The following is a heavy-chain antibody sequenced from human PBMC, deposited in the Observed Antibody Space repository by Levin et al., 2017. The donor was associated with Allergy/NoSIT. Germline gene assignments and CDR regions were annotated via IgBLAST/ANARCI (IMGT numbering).Heavy chain of an antibody. CDR1: GYLFTSYW. CDR2: IYPGDSDT. V-gene: IGHV5-51*01. Sequence: GESLRLSCQGSGYLFTSYWIGWVRQMPGKGLEWMAIIYPGDSDTRYNPSFQGQVTISVDRSINTAYLQWGSLRASDTAMYYCARRSLGVLPGYHYYWGQGTPITVSS. J-gene: IGHJ4*02. D-gene: IGHD1-26*01. CDR3: ARRSLGVLPGYHYY.